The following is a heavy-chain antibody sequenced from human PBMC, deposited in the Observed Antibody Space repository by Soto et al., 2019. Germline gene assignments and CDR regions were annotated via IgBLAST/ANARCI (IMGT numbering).Heavy chain of an antibody. Sequence: PGGSLRLSCAASGFTVSSNYMSWVRQAPGKGLEWVSVIYSGGSTYYADSVKGRFTISRDNSKNTLYLQMNSLRAEDTAVYYCARATYGDSAYYYYYYMEVWGKGTTVTVSS. J-gene: IGHJ6*03. D-gene: IGHD4-17*01. CDR1: GFTVSSNY. CDR2: IYSGGST. V-gene: IGHV3-66*01. CDR3: ARATYGDSAYYYYYYMEV.